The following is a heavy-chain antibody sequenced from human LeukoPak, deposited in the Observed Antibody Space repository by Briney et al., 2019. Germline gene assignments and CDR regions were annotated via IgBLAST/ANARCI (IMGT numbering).Heavy chain of an antibody. CDR1: EFSVGSNY. CDR3: ARDLAY. Sequence: LTGGSLRLSCAASEFSVGSNYMTWVRQAPGKGLEWVSLIYSGGSTYYADSVKGRFTISRDNSKNTLYLQMNSLRAEDTAVYYCARDLAYWGQGTLVTVSS. CDR2: IYSGGST. J-gene: IGHJ4*02. V-gene: IGHV3-66*01.